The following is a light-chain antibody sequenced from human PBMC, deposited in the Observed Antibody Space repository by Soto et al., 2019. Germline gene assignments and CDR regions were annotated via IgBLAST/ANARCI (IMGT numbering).Light chain of an antibody. CDR1: QSISTY. CDR3: QQSLKTPYI. V-gene: IGKV1-39*01. CDR2: AAS. Sequence: DIQMTQSPSSLSASVGDRVTISCRASQSISTYLNWYQQKLGKAPELLIYAASNLQSGVPSRFSGSGSGTDFTLTISSLQPEDFATYSCQQSLKTPYIFGQGTKLEIK. J-gene: IGKJ2*01.